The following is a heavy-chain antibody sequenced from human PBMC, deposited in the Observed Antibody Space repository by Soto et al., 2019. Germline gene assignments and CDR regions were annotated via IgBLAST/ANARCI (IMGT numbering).Heavy chain of an antibody. Sequence: SETLSLTCTFSGGSISSSSYYWGWIRQPPGKGLEWIGSIYYSGSTYYNPSLKSRVTISVDTSKNQFSLKLSSVTAADTAVYYCASGVYCSGGSCNYESWFDPWGQGTLVTVSS. CDR2: IYYSGST. CDR3: ASGVYCSGGSCNYESWFDP. J-gene: IGHJ5*02. D-gene: IGHD2-15*01. V-gene: IGHV4-39*01. CDR1: GGSISSSSYY.